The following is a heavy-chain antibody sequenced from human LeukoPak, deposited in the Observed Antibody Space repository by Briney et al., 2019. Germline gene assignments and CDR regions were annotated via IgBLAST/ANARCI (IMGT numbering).Heavy chain of an antibody. CDR3: ARRMWIQPFDY. CDR1: GGSITSYY. D-gene: IGHD5-18*01. CDR2: IYTSGST. V-gene: IGHV4-4*07. J-gene: IGHJ4*02. Sequence: PSETLSLTCTVSGGSITSYYWSWIRQPAGKGLEWIGRIYTSGSTNYNPSLKSRVTMSVDTSKNQFSLKLSSVSAADAAVYYCARRMWIQPFDYWGQGTLVTVSS.